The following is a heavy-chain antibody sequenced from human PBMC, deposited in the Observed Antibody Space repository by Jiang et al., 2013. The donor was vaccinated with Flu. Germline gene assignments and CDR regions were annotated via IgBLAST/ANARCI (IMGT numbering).Heavy chain of an antibody. Sequence: SGAEVKKPGASVKASCTASGYTFNTYGINWVRQAPGQGLEWLGWISVYNGNANYAQTLHGRGTMTTDTSTNTAYLEVRGLTSDDTAVYYCARDPTGGSGAGAFDVWGQGTMVTVSS. CDR2: ISVYNGNA. V-gene: IGHV1-18*01. D-gene: IGHD1-1*01. J-gene: IGHJ3*01. CDR1: GYTFNTYG. CDR3: ARDPTGGSGAGAFDV.